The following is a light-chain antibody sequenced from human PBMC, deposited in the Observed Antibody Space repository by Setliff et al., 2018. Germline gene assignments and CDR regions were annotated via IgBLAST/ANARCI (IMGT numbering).Light chain of an antibody. CDR1: SSDVGGYNS. CDR2: DVS. Sequence: QSVLTQPASVSGSPGQSITISCTGTSSDVGGYNSVSWYQQHPGKAPKLMIYDVSNRPSGVSTRFSGSKSGNTASLTISGLQPEDEANYYCSSYTSSNTYVFGSGTKVTVL. V-gene: IGLV2-14*03. J-gene: IGLJ1*01. CDR3: SSYTSSNTYV.